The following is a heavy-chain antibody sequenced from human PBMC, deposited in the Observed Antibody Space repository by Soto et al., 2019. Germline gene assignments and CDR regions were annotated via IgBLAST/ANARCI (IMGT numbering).Heavy chain of an antibody. CDR3: ARETLCGGDCYSFDY. D-gene: IGHD2-21*02. V-gene: IGHV4-31*03. CDR1: GGSISSGGYY. Sequence: QVQLQESGPGLVKPSQTLSLTCTVSGGSISSGGYYWSWIRQHPGKGLEWIGYIYYSGSTYYNPSLKSRFTLSVEPSKNQFYLQLSSVTAADTAVYYCARETLCGGDCYSFDYWGQGTLVTVSS. CDR2: IYYSGST. J-gene: IGHJ4*02.